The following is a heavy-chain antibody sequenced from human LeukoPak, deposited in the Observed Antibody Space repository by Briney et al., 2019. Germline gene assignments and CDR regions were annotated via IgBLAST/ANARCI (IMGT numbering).Heavy chain of an antibody. CDR3: ASPAVAGFFDY. Sequence: GGSLRLSSAASGFTFSSHGMSWVRQAPGKGLEWVSSISSSSSHIYYADSVKGRFTISRDNAKKSLYLQMNSLRAEDTAVYYRASPAVAGFFDYWGQGTLVTVSS. CDR1: GFTFSSHG. D-gene: IGHD6-13*01. CDR2: ISSSSSHI. J-gene: IGHJ4*02. V-gene: IGHV3-21*01.